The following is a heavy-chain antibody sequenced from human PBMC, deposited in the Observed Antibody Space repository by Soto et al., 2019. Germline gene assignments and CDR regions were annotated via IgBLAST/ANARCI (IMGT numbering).Heavy chain of an antibody. CDR1: GGSISSGGYY. D-gene: IGHD4-17*01. J-gene: IGHJ4*02. V-gene: IGHV4-31*03. Sequence: TSETLSLTCTVSGGSISSGGYYWSWIRQHPGKGLEWIGYIYYSGSTYYNPSLKSRVTISVDTSKNQFSLKLSSVTAADTAVYYCARDYGGNSYYFDYWGQGTLVTVSS. CDR3: ARDYGGNSYYFDY. CDR2: IYYSGST.